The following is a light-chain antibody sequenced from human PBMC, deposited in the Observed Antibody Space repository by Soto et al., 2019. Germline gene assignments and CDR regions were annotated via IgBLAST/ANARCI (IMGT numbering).Light chain of an antibody. J-gene: IGLJ2*01. V-gene: IGLV1-40*01. CDR1: RSNIGSGFD. Sequence: QSVLTQPPSVSGAPGQRVTISCTGTRSNIGSGFDVHWYQQLPGTAPKLLIYDNNNRPSGVPDRFSGYKSGTSASLAITGIPAEDEADYYCQSYDGSLSGTVVFGGGTKVTVL. CDR3: QSYDGSLSGTVV. CDR2: DNN.